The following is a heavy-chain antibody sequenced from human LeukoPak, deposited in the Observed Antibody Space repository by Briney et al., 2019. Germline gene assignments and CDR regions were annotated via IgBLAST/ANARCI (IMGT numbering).Heavy chain of an antibody. J-gene: IGHJ3*02. D-gene: IGHD2-2*01. Sequence: ASVKVSCKASGYTFTGYYMHWVRQAPGQGLEWMGWINPNSGGTNYAQKFQGRVTMTRDTSISTAYMELSRLRSDDTAVYYRAREGRLEVVPAAPLITPLGAFDIWGQGTMVTVSS. V-gene: IGHV1-2*02. CDR1: GYTFTGYY. CDR2: INPNSGGT. CDR3: AREGRLEVVPAAPLITPLGAFDI.